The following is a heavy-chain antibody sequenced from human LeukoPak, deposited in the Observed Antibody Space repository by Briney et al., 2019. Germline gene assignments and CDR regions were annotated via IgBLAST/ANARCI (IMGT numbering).Heavy chain of an antibody. V-gene: IGHV3-11*04. CDR3: ARGEVVPAANVDY. D-gene: IGHD2-2*01. CDR2: ISSSGSTT. Sequence: GSLRLSCAASGFTFSDYYMTWIRQAPGKGLEWVSYISSSGSTTHYADSVKGRFTISRDNAKNSLYLQMSSLRAEDTAVYYCARGEVVPAANVDYWGQGTLVTVSS. J-gene: IGHJ4*02. CDR1: GFTFSDYY.